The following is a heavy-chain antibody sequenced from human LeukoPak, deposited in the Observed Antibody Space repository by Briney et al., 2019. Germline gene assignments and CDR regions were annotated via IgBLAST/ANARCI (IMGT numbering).Heavy chain of an antibody. CDR3: ARDRGTMIAVFGIYLDL. CDR2: INPISGDT. J-gene: IGHJ2*01. Sequence: ASVKVSCKASGSPFIGSFLHWVRQAPGQGLEWMGWINPISGDTSSAQKFQGRLTMTRDPSKTTAYMELSGLRPDDTALYYCARDRGTMIAVFGIYLDLWGRGTPVTVSS. D-gene: IGHD1-14*01. V-gene: IGHV1-2*02. CDR1: GSPFIGSF.